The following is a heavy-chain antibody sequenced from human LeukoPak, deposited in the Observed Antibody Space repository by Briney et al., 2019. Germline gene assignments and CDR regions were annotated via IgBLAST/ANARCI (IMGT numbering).Heavy chain of an antibody. Sequence: GSLRLSCAASGFTFSSYGMHWVRQAPGKGLEWVAFIRYDGSNKYYADSVKGRFTISRDNSKNTLYLQMNSLGAEDTAVYYCARGRYCSSTSCYDPNRNYYYYMDVWGKGTTVTVSS. CDR1: GFTFSSYG. V-gene: IGHV3-30*02. J-gene: IGHJ6*03. D-gene: IGHD2-2*01. CDR3: ARGRYCSSTSCYDPNRNYYYYMDV. CDR2: IRYDGSNK.